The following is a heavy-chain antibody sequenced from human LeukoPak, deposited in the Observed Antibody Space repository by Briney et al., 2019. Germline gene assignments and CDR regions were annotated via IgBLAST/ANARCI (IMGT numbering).Heavy chain of an antibody. CDR1: HYYLQRYW. D-gene: IGHD6-19*01. J-gene: IGHJ6*02. V-gene: IGHV5-51*01. Sequence: VESLKISCMWSHYYLQRYWLGWAGQMPGKGLEWMGIIYPGDSNTRYNPSFQGQVTISADKSISTAYLQWSSLKASDTAEYYCARQGCVASYGVDVWGQGTTVTVSS. CDR3: ARQGCVASYGVDV. CDR2: IYPGDSNT.